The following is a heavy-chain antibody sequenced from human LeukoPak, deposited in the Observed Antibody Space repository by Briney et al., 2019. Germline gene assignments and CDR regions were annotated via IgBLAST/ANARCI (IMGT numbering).Heavy chain of an antibody. V-gene: IGHV1-2*02. J-gene: IGHJ4*02. D-gene: IGHD5-18*01. CDR2: INPNSGGT. CDR3: ARDLGTAMVPLDY. Sequence: ASVKVSCKASGYTFTGYYMHWVRQAPGQGLEWMGWINPNSGGTNYAQKFQGRVTMTRDTSISTAYMELSWLRSDDTAVYYCARDLGTAMVPLDYWGQGTLVTVSS. CDR1: GYTFTGYY.